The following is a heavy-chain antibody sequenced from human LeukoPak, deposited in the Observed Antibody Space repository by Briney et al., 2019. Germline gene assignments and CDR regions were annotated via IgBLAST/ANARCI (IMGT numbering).Heavy chain of an antibody. D-gene: IGHD4-23*01. J-gene: IGHJ2*01. Sequence: SVKVSCKASGYTFTRHYMNWVRQAPGQGLEWMGGIIPIFGTANYAQKFQGRVTITADESTSTAYMELSSLRSEDTAVYYCARVVPDYGGNSWNWYFDLWGRGTLVTVSS. CDR2: IIPIFGTA. CDR3: ARVVPDYGGNSWNWYFDL. CDR1: GYTFTRHY. V-gene: IGHV1-69*13.